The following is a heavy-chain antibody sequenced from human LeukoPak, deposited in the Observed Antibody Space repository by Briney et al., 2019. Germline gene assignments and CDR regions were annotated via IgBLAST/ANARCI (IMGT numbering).Heavy chain of an antibody. CDR3: AKGLIWFGELLYNFDY. J-gene: IGHJ4*02. CDR2: INDSGGRT. D-gene: IGHD3-10*01. CDR1: GFTFSTYA. Sequence: GGSRRLSCAASGFTFSTYAMSWVRQAPGKGLEWVSAINDSGGRTYYADSVKGRFTISRDNSKNTLYLQMNSLRAEDTAVYYCAKGLIWFGELLYNFDYWGQGTLVTVSS. V-gene: IGHV3-23*01.